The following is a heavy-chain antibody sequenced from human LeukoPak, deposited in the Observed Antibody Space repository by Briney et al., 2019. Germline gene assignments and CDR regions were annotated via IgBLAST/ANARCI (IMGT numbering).Heavy chain of an antibody. CDR2: IDWDDDK. CDR3: ARSYYYGSGSYVYYCGMDV. J-gene: IGHJ6*04. V-gene: IGHV2-70*04. CDR1: GFSLSTSGMR. D-gene: IGHD3-10*01. Sequence: SGPALVKPTQTLTLTCTFSGFSLSTSGMRVSWIRQPPGKALEWLARIDWDDDKFYSTSLKTRLTISKDTSKNQVVLTMTNMDPVDTATYYCARSYYYGSGSYVYYCGMDVWGKGTTVTVSS.